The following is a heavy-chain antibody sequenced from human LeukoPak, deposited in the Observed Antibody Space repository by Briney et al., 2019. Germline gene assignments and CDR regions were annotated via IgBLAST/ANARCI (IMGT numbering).Heavy chain of an antibody. V-gene: IGHV1-3*01. CDR3: AREPLLAAAGNPFDY. J-gene: IGHJ4*02. CDR2: INAGNGNT. Sequence: GASVKVSCKASGYTFTSYAMHWVRQAPGQRLEWMGWINAGNGNTKYSQKFQGRVTITRDTSASTAYMELSSLRSEDTAVYYCAREPLLAAAGNPFDYWGQGTLVTVSS. CDR1: GYTFTSYA. D-gene: IGHD6-13*01.